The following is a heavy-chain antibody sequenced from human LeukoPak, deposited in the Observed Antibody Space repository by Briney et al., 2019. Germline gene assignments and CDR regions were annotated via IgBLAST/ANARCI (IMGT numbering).Heavy chain of an antibody. D-gene: IGHD3-16*01. CDR2: INYGGTT. J-gene: IGHJ4*02. V-gene: IGHV4-39*01. Sequence: KASQTRSLTCSDSGGSISNNEYYWSWIRQPPGKELEWIASINYGGTTYYNPSLKSRVTTSVDTSKNQFSLKLSSVTAADTAVYYCARLWAGGLVFDYWGQGTLVTVSS. CDR1: GGSISNNEYY. CDR3: ARLWAGGLVFDY.